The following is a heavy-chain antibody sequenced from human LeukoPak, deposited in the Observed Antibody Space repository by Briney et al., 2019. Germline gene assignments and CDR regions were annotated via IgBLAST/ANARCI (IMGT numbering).Heavy chain of an antibody. J-gene: IGHJ3*02. CDR3: AGMAGLLDFDI. CDR1: GGSISSGSYN. V-gene: IGHV4-61*02. D-gene: IGHD3/OR15-3a*01. CDR2: FYTSGSN. Sequence: PSETLSLTCTVSGGSISSGSYNWSWIRPPAGKGLEWIGRFYTSGSNNYNPSLRSRVTISVDTSKNQFALKLSSVTAADTAVYYCAGMAGLLDFDIWGQGTMVNVSS.